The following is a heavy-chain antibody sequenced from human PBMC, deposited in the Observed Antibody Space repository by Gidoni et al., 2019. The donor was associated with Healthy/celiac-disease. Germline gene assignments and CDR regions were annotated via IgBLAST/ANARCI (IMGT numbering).Heavy chain of an antibody. V-gene: IGHV3-33*01. CDR2: IWYDGSNK. D-gene: IGHD4-17*01. CDR1: GFTFSSAG. CDR3: AGEVGPMTTYYYYYGMDV. Sequence: QVQLVDAGGGVVQPGRSVSISCEASGFTFSSAGLPWVRQAPGKGLEWVAFIWYDGSNKYYADSVKGRFTISRDNSKNTLYLQMNSLRAEDTAVYYCAGEVGPMTTYYYYYGMDVWGQGTTVTVSS. J-gene: IGHJ6*02.